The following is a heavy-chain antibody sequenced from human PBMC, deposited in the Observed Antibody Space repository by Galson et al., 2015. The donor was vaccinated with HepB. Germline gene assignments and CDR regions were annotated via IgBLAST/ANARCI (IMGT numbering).Heavy chain of an antibody. Sequence: QSGAEVKKPGESLRISCKGSGYSFTSYWISWVRQMPGKGLEWMGRIDPSDSYTNYSPSFQGHVTISADKSISTAYLQWSSLKASDTAMYYCARLPLMTFGELGSWFDPWGQGTLVTVSS. D-gene: IGHD3-10*01. CDR3: ARLPLMTFGELGSWFDP. J-gene: IGHJ5*02. CDR2: IDPSDSYT. CDR1: GYSFTSYW. V-gene: IGHV5-10-1*01.